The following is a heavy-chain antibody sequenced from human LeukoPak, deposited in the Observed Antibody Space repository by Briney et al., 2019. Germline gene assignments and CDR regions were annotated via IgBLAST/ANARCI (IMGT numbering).Heavy chain of an antibody. CDR2: IYWNDDK. CDR3: ARRLGGEYYDFWSGYPNWFDP. V-gene: IGHV2-5*01. CDR1: GFSLSTSGGG. Sequence: SGPTLVKPTQTLTLTCTFSGFSLSTSGGGVGWIRQPPGKALEWLALIYWNDDKRYSPSLKSRLPITKHTSKNQVVLTMTNMDPVDTATYCCARRLGGEYYDFWSGYPNWFDPWRQRTLPTVPS. D-gene: IGHD3-3*01. J-gene: IGHJ5*02.